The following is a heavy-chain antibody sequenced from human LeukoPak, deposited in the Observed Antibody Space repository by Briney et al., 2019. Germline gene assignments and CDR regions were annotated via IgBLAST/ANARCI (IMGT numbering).Heavy chain of an antibody. Sequence: GASVKVSCKASGYTFTGYYMHWVRQAPGQGLEWMGWINPNSGGTNYAQKFQGRVTMTRDTSISTAYMELSRLRSDDTAVYYCARGNAGRFYYDFWSGYIPGMDYYYYMDVWGKGTTVTVSS. J-gene: IGHJ6*03. CDR2: INPNSGGT. D-gene: IGHD3-3*01. CDR1: GYTFTGYY. CDR3: ARGNAGRFYYDFWSGYIPGMDYYYYMDV. V-gene: IGHV1-2*02.